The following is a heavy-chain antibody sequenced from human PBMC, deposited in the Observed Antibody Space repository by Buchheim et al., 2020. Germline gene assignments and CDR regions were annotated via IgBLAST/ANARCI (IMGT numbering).Heavy chain of an antibody. CDR3: AKSPLSSLYSSGWYPFFDY. CDR2: ISGGST. V-gene: IGHV3-23*01. Sequence: EVQLLESGGGLVQPGGSLRLSCAASGFTFSSYAMSWVRQAPGKGLEWVSAISGGSTYYADSVKGRFTISRDNSKNTLYLQMNSLRAEDTAVYYCAKSPLSSLYSSGWYPFFDYWGQGTL. J-gene: IGHJ4*02. CDR1: GFTFSSYA. D-gene: IGHD6-19*01.